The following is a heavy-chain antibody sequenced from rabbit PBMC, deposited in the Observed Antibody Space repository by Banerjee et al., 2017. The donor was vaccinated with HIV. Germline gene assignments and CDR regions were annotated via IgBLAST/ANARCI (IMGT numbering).Heavy chain of an antibody. CDR1: GFSFSSSYW. V-gene: IGHV1S45*01. D-gene: IGHD4-1*01. CDR2: IYTGSGST. J-gene: IGHJ4*01. Sequence: QEQLEESGGDLVKPEGSLTLTCTASGFSFSSSYWICWVRQTPGKGLEWIACIYTGSGSTYYASWVNGRFTISKISSTTVTLQMTSLTAADTATYFCARDGSGWGANFNLWGPGTLVTVS. CDR3: ARDGSGWGANFNL.